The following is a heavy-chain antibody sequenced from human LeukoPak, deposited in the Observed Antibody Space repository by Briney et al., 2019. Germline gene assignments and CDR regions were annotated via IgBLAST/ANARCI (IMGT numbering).Heavy chain of an antibody. D-gene: IGHD7-27*01. CDR2: MNPNSGNT. V-gene: IGHV1-8*01. CDR3: AREPLRGRAGDNAFDL. Sequence: ASVKVSCRASGYAFNTYDVNWVRQATGQGLEWMGWMNPNSGNTGYAEKLQGRVTMTRDTSTNTAHMELRSLISDDTAVYYCAREPLRGRAGDNAFDLWGQGTMVTVSS. CDR1: GYAFNTYD. J-gene: IGHJ3*01.